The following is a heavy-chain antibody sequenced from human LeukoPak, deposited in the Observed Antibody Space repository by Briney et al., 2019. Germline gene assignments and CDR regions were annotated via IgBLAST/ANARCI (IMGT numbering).Heavy chain of an antibody. V-gene: IGHV3-21*01. D-gene: IGHD5-24*01. Sequence: GGSLRLSCAASGFTFSSYSMNWVRQAPGKGLEWVSSISSSSSYIYYADSVKGRFTISRDNAKNSPYLQMNSLRAEDTAVYYCARGAAKGDGFNRPDYWGQGTLVTVSS. CDR2: ISSSSSYI. CDR1: GFTFSSYS. J-gene: IGHJ4*02. CDR3: ARGAAKGDGFNRPDY.